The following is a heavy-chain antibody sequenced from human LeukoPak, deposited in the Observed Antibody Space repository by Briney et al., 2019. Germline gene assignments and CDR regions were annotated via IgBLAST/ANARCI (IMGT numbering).Heavy chain of an antibody. CDR3: ARVNRAGSGSYAAGY. Sequence: ASVKVSCKASGYTFTSYDINWVRQATGQGPEWMGWMNPNSGNTGYAQKFQGRVTMTRNTSISTAYMELSSLRSEDTAVYYCARVNRAGSGSYAAGYWGQGTLVTVSS. D-gene: IGHD1-26*01. V-gene: IGHV1-8*01. CDR1: GYTFTSYD. CDR2: MNPNSGNT. J-gene: IGHJ4*02.